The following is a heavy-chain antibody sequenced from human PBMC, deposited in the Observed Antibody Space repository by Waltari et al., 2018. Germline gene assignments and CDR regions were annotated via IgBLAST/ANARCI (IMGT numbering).Heavy chain of an antibody. Sequence: QLQLQESGPGLVKPSETLSLICTVSGGSISSSSFHWDWIRQTPGKGLEWIGKNYYSGSASSTPSLKSRVTISVDTSKNHLLLKLTSVSAADSSVYYCARRFGNAFDIWGQGIMVTVSS. CDR3: ARRFGNAFDI. D-gene: IGHD3-3*01. J-gene: IGHJ3*02. CDR2: NYYSGSA. V-gene: IGHV4-39*02. CDR1: GGSISSSSFH.